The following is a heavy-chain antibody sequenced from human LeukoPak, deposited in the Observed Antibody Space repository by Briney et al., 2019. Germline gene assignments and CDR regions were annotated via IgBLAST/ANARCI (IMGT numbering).Heavy chain of an antibody. CDR1: GFTFSSYV. Sequence: GRSLRLSCAASGFTFSSYVMHWVRQAPGKGLEWVAIISYDGSNEYYADSVKGRFTISRDNSKNTLYLQMNSLRAKDTAVYYCAKGYSGSYLNSGDYWGQGTLVTVSS. CDR2: ISYDGSNE. D-gene: IGHD1-26*01. CDR3: AKGYSGSYLNSGDY. J-gene: IGHJ4*02. V-gene: IGHV3-30*04.